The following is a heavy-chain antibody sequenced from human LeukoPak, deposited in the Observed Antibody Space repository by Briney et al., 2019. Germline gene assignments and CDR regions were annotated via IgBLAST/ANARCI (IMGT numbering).Heavy chain of an antibody. J-gene: IGHJ4*02. D-gene: IGHD4-11*01. CDR1: GGTFSSYA. V-gene: IGHV1-69*04. CDR2: IIPILGIA. Sequence: GASVKVSCKASGGTFSSYAISWVRQAPGQGLEWMGRIIPILGIANYAQKFQGRVTITADKSTSTAYMELSSLRSEDTAVYYCARGRRGYSNYQDYWGQGTLVTVSP. CDR3: ARGRRGYSNYQDY.